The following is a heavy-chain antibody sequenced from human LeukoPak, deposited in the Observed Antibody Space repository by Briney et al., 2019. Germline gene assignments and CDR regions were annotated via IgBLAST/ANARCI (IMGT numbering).Heavy chain of an antibody. CDR2: IYYSGST. CDR1: GGSISSYY. V-gene: IGHV4-59*08. Sequence: SETLSLTCTVSGGSISSYYWSRIRQPPGKGLEWIGYIYYSGSTNYNPSLKSRVTISVDTSKNQFSLKLSSVTAADTAVYYCASQEEIYEYFQHWGQGTLVTVSS. CDR3: ASQEEIYEYFQH. J-gene: IGHJ1*01.